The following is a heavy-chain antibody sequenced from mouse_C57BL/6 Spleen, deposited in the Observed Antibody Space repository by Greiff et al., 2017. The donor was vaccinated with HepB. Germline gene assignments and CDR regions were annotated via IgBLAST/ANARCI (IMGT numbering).Heavy chain of an antibody. J-gene: IGHJ2*01. Sequence: VKLQESGAELVRPGASVTLSCKASGYTFTDYEMHWVKQTPVHGLEWIGAIDPETGGTAYNQKFKGKAILTADKSSSTAYMELRSLTSEDSAVYYCTRGDGYYVPFDYWGQGTTLTVSS. CDR3: TRGDGYYVPFDY. CDR1: GYTFTDYE. CDR2: IDPETGGT. D-gene: IGHD2-3*01. V-gene: IGHV1-15*01.